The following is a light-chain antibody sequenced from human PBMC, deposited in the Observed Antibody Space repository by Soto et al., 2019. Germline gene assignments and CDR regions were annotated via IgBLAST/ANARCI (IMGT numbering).Light chain of an antibody. Sequence: DIQMTQSPSSLSASVGDRVTITCRASQSIGRYLNWYQQKAGKVPKLLISGASSLQSAVPSRFSGSGSGTDFTVTISSLQPEDFATYYCQQSYTVPLTFGGGTKVEI. V-gene: IGKV1-39*01. J-gene: IGKJ4*01. CDR3: QQSYTVPLT. CDR2: GAS. CDR1: QSIGRY.